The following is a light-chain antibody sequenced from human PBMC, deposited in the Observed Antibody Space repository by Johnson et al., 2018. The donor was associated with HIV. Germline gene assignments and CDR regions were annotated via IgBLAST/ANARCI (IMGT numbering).Light chain of an antibody. Sequence: SVLTQPPSVSAAPGQKVTISCSGGTSNIGNNYVSWYQQLPGTAPKLLIYDNNKRPSGIPDRFSGSKSGTSATLGITGLQTGDEADYYCGTWDSSLSAGQGVFGTGTKVTVL. J-gene: IGLJ1*01. V-gene: IGLV1-51*01. CDR3: GTWDSSLSAGQGV. CDR1: TSNIGNNY. CDR2: DNN.